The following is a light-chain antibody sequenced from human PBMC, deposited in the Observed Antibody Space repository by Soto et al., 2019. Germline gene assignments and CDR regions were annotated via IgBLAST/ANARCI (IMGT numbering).Light chain of an antibody. CDR1: QSISDY. Sequence: DIQMTQSPSSLSASVGDRVAITCRSSQSISDYLNWYQQKPGKALKLVIYGASNLQSSVPPRFSGSGFGSEFTLTISGLQPDDFAIYFCQQSYSLPLTFGRGTKVDV. CDR2: GAS. V-gene: IGKV1-39*01. CDR3: QQSYSLPLT. J-gene: IGKJ3*01.